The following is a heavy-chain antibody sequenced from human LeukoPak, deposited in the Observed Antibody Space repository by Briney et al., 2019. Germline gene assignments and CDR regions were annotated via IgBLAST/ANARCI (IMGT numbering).Heavy chain of an antibody. J-gene: IGHJ6*02. CDR1: GFTFSSYE. V-gene: IGHV3-48*03. CDR3: ARGYYGMDV. CDR2: MSSGGTTI. Sequence: GGSLRLSCEASGFTFSSYEMNWVRQAPGKGLEWVSYMSSGGTTIYYADSAKGRFTISRDNAKNSLHLQMNSLRAEDTAVYYCARGYYGMDVWGQGTTVTVSS.